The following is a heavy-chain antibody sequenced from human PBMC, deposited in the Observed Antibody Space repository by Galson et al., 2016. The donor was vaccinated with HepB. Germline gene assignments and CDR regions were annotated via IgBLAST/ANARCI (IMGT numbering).Heavy chain of an antibody. V-gene: IGHV3-23*01. CDR1: GFTFSSYT. CDR3: AKVVGRFGTGGDAFDM. J-gene: IGHJ3*02. CDR2: ISGSVVTT. Sequence: SLRLSCAASGFTFSSYTMSWVRQAPGKGLEWVSVISGSVVTTHYADSVKGRFTISRDNSKNTQYLQMNSLRAEDMAVYYCAKVVGRFGTGGDAFDMWGQGTMVTVSS. D-gene: IGHD3-10*01.